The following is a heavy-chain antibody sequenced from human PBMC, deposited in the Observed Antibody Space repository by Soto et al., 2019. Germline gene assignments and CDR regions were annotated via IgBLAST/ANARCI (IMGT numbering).Heavy chain of an antibody. CDR3: QTSWEVSDGYFDY. CDR1: GFTFSHYG. D-gene: IGHD1-26*01. V-gene: IGHV3-30*03. Sequence: VQLVQSGGGVVQPGTSLRLSCAGSGFTFSHYGMHWVRQAPGKGLEWVAVISYDGSKEYYTDSVKGRFTISKDNPKNTLYLQMNSLRVEDTAVYYCQTSWEVSDGYFDYWGPGTLVTVSS. J-gene: IGHJ4*02. CDR2: ISYDGSKE.